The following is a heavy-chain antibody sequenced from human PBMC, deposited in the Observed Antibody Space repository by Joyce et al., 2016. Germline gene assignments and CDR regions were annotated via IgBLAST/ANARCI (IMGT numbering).Heavy chain of an antibody. Sequence: QVLLVQSGAAVKMPGSSLRVSCKSSGGDFSNYTVNWVRQAPGQRLEWMGGIIPFFGAAKYAEDFQGRVTLTADQSTRTADLELSSLTSADTAVYYCARGGTSSDHYFFYTLDVWGPGTTVIVSS. CDR3: ARGGTSSDHYFFYTLDV. V-gene: IGHV1-69*12. CDR1: GGDFSNYT. D-gene: IGHD1-14*01. J-gene: IGHJ6*02. CDR2: IIPFFGAA.